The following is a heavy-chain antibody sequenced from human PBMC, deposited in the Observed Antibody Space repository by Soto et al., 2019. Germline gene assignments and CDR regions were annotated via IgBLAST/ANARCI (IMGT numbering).Heavy chain of an antibody. Sequence: GASVKVSCKASGCTFSSYTISWVRQAPGQGLEWMAWINPISGGTNYAQKFQGRVTMTRDTSITTTYMELSRLTSDDTAVYYCARDSVGYCSRTRCYGQGYFDYWGQGALVTVSS. V-gene: IGHV1-2*02. CDR3: ARDSVGYCSRTRCYGQGYFDY. J-gene: IGHJ4*02. D-gene: IGHD2-2*03. CDR2: INPISGGT. CDR1: GCTFSSYT.